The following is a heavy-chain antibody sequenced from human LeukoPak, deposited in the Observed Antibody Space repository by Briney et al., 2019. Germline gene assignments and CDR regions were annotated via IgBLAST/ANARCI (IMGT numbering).Heavy chain of an antibody. D-gene: IGHD6-19*01. J-gene: IGHJ4*02. CDR1: GFTFDDYA. CDR3: AKATGYSSGWYDY. V-gene: IGHV3-9*01. CDR2: ISWNSGSI. Sequence: GGSLRLSCAASGFTFDDYAMHWVRQAPGKGLEWVSGISWNSGSIGYADSVKGRFTISRDNARNSLYLQMNSLRAGDTALYYCAKATGYSSGWYDYWGQGTLVTVSS.